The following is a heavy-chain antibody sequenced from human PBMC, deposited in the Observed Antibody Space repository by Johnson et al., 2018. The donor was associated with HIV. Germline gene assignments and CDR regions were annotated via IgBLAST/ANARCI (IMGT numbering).Heavy chain of an antibody. CDR2: IRYDGSNK. V-gene: IGHV3-30*02. Sequence: QVQLVESGGGVVQPGGSLRLSCAASGFTFSSYGMHWVRQAPGKGLEWVAFIRYDGSNKYYADSGKGRFTITRDNSKNTLYLQMNSLRAEDTAVYYCARDLPGIYDAFDLWGQGTKVTISS. D-gene: IGHD1-26*01. CDR3: ARDLPGIYDAFDL. J-gene: IGHJ3*01. CDR1: GFTFSSYG.